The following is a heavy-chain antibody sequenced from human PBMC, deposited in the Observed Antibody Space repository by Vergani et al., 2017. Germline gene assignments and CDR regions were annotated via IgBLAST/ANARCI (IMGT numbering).Heavy chain of an antibody. J-gene: IGHJ4*02. V-gene: IGHV3-48*03. CDR3: ARGSRNYYGSGSYYNVPVFDY. D-gene: IGHD3-10*01. Sequence: EVQLVESGGGLVQPGGSLRLSCAASGFTFSSYEMNWVRQAPGKGLEWVSYISSSGSTIYYADSVKGRFTISRDNAKNSLYLQMNSLRAEDTAVYYCARGSRNYYGSGSYYNVPVFDYWGQGTLVTVSS. CDR2: ISSSGSTI. CDR1: GFTFSSYE.